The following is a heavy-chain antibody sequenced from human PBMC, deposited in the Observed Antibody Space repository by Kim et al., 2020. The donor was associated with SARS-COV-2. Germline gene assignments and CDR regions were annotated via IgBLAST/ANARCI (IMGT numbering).Heavy chain of an antibody. V-gene: IGHV4-59*01. D-gene: IGHD3-22*01. Sequence: SETLSLTCTVSGGSISSYYWSWIRQPPGKGLEWIGYIYNSGSTNYNPSLKSRVTISVDTSKNQFSLKLSSVTAADTAIYYCARLYDSSGYYYLGGADWFDPWGQGTLVTVSS. CDR3: ARLYDSSGYYYLGGADWFDP. CDR2: IYNSGST. CDR1: GGSISSYY. J-gene: IGHJ5*02.